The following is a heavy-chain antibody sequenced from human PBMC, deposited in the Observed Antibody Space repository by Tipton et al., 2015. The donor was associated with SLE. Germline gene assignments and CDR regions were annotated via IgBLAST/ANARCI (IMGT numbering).Heavy chain of an antibody. V-gene: IGHV4-59*01. J-gene: IGHJ4*02. D-gene: IGHD1-26*01. Sequence: LRLSCSVSGGSISSNYWSWIRQPPGKGLEWIGYIFYSGSTNYNPSLKSRVTISVDTSKNQFSLTLSSVTAADTAVYYCARCGRQMALGFDYWGQGTLVTVSS. CDR1: GGSISSNY. CDR2: IFYSGST. CDR3: ARCGRQMALGFDY.